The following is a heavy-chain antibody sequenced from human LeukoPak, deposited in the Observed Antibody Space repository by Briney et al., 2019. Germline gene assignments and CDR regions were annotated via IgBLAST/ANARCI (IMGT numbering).Heavy chain of an antibody. J-gene: IGHJ6*02. D-gene: IGHD2/OR15-2a*01. CDR3: ARNRFYSMDV. V-gene: IGHV3-48*04. Sequence: GGSLRLSCAASEFTFSSYSMNWVRQAPGKGLEWVSYISSGGIGTIYYADSAKGRFTISRDNAKKSLYLQMNNLRAEETAVYYCARNRFYSMDVWGQGTTVTVSS. CDR1: EFTFSSYS. CDR2: ISSGGIGTI.